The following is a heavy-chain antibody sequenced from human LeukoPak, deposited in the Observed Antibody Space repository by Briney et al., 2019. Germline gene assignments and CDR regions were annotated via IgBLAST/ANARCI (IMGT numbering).Heavy chain of an antibody. J-gene: IGHJ4*02. D-gene: IGHD1-1*01. V-gene: IGHV4-59*01. Sequence: PSETPSLTCTVSGGSINTYYWSWIRQPPGKGLEWIGHIFYRGSTNHNPSLKSRVTISLDTSNNQFSLKLSFVTTADTAVYFCVRGPTRYYFDYWGQGTLVTVSS. CDR1: GGSINTYY. CDR3: VRGPTRYYFDY. CDR2: IFYRGST.